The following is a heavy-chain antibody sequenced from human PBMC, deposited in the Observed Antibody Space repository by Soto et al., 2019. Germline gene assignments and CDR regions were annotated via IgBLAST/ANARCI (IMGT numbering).Heavy chain of an antibody. CDR1: GFTFSSYG. CDR2: ITYDGSNK. D-gene: IGHD3-10*01. J-gene: IGHJ6*02. Sequence: GGSLRLSCAASGFTFSSYGMHWVRQAPGKGLEWVAVITYDGSNKYYADSVKGRFTISRDNSKNTLYLQMNSLRAEDTAVYYSAKESSNGDYKYYGLDVWGQGTTVTVSS. V-gene: IGHV3-30*18. CDR3: AKESSNGDYKYYGLDV.